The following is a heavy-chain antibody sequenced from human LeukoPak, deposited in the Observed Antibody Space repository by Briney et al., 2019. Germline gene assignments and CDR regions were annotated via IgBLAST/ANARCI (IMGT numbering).Heavy chain of an antibody. Sequence: GRSLRLSCAASGFTFDDYAMHWVRQAPGKGLEWVSGISWNSGSIGYADSVKGRFTISRDNAKNSLYLQMNSLRAGDTALYYCAKVRDHYYGSGVDYWGQGTLVTVSS. J-gene: IGHJ4*02. CDR3: AKVRDHYYGSGVDY. D-gene: IGHD3-10*01. CDR1: GFTFDDYA. CDR2: ISWNSGSI. V-gene: IGHV3-9*01.